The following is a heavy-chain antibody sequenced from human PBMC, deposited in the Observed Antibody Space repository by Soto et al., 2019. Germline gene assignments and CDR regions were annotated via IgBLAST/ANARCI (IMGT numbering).Heavy chain of an antibody. CDR2: ISGYNGIT. Sequence: QVQLVQSGGEVKKTGASVKVSCKASGYAFSNYRLSWVRQAPGQGLEWMGWISGYNGITNYAQSFQGRVTMTTDTSTSTVYMELWSLRSDDTAVYYCARDRKYDFWCGPPRPMVIFDYWGQGSLVTVSS. J-gene: IGHJ4*02. CDR1: GYAFSNYR. V-gene: IGHV1-18*01. CDR3: ARDRKYDFWCGPPRPMVIFDY. D-gene: IGHD3-3*01.